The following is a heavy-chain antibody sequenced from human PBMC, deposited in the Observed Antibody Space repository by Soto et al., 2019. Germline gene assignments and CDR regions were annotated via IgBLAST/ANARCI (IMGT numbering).Heavy chain of an antibody. CDR1: GGSVSSGSYY. CDR2: IYYSGST. J-gene: IGHJ5*02. Sequence: PSETLSLTCTVSGGSVSSGSYYWSWIRQPPGKGLEWIGYIYYSGSTNYNPSLKSRVTISVDTSKNQFSLKLSSVTAADTAVYYCARRFLEWTNWFNPWGQGTLVTVSS. D-gene: IGHD3-3*01. CDR3: ARRFLEWTNWFNP. V-gene: IGHV4-61*01.